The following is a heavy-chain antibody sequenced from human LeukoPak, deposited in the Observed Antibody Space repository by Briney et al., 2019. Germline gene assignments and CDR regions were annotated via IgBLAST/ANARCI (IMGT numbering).Heavy chain of an antibody. J-gene: IGHJ4*02. Sequence: ASVKVSCKASGYTFTSYYMHWVRQAPGQGLEWMGIINPSGGSTSYAQKFQGRVTMTRDTSTSTVYMELSSLRSEGTAVYYCARAITIEMATTSIDYWGQGTLVTVSS. CDR1: GYTFTSYY. D-gene: IGHD5-24*01. V-gene: IGHV1-46*01. CDR3: ARAITIEMATTSIDY. CDR2: INPSGGST.